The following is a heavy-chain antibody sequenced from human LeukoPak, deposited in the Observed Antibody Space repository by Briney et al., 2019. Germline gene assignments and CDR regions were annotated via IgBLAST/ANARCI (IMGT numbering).Heavy chain of an antibody. D-gene: IGHD3-22*01. Sequence: GGSLRLSCAASGFTFSSYWMSWVRQAPGKGLEWVANIKQDGSEKYYVDSVKGRFTISRDNAKNSLYLQMSSLRAEDTAVYYCARGSYYYDSSGYHWGQGTLVTVSS. CDR2: IKQDGSEK. J-gene: IGHJ5*02. V-gene: IGHV3-7*01. CDR3: ARGSYYYDSSGYH. CDR1: GFTFSSYW.